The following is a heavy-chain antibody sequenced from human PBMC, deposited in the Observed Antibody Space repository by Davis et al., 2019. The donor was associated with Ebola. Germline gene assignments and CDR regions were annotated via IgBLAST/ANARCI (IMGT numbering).Heavy chain of an antibody. J-gene: IGHJ6*02. CDR2: IRSKANSYAT. Sequence: GESLKISCAASGFTFSGSAMHWVRQASGKGLEWVGRIRSKANSYATAYAASVKGRFTISRDDSKNTAYLQMNSLKTEDTAVYYCTMYNWNLGDYYYGMDVWGQGTTVTVSS. V-gene: IGHV3-73*01. CDR3: TMYNWNLGDYYYGMDV. D-gene: IGHD1-7*01. CDR1: GFTFSGSA.